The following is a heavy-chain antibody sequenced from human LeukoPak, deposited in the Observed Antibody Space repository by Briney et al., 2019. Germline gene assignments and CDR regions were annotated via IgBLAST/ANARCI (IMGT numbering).Heavy chain of an antibody. D-gene: IGHD2-15*01. J-gene: IGHJ4*02. Sequence: PGGSLRLSCAASGFTFDDYAMHWVRQAPGKGLEGVSGISGNSGSIGYADSVKGRFTIPRDNAKNSLYLQMNSLRAEDMALYYCAREEGNVVVVAATFDYWGQGTLVTVSS. CDR1: GFTFDDYA. CDR3: AREEGNVVVVAATFDY. CDR2: ISGNSGSI. V-gene: IGHV3-9*03.